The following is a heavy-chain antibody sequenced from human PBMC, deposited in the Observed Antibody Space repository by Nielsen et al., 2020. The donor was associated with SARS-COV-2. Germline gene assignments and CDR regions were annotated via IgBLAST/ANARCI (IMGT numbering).Heavy chain of an antibody. J-gene: IGHJ4*02. CDR3: VTDRRVVGADTDC. CDR2: IKSKTDGGTT. D-gene: IGHD1-26*01. Sequence: GESLKISRAASGFTFSNASMSWVRQAPGKGLEWVGRIKSKTDGGTTDYAAPAKGRFTISRDDSKNTLYLQMNNLNTEDTAVYYCVTDRRVVGADTDCWGQGTLVTVSS. CDR1: GFTFSNAS. V-gene: IGHV3-15*01.